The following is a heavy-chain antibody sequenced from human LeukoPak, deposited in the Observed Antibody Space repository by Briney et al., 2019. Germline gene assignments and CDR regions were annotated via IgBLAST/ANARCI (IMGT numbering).Heavy chain of an antibody. Sequence: SETLSLTCTVSGASINTKYWWRWARQSPGKGLEGIGEVFHSGSTNYNPSFKSRVSVSLDKSRSQFSLQLVSMTAADTAVYYCSRLPGTYDHWYFDLWGRGTLVTVSS. CDR1: GASINTKYW. V-gene: IGHV4-4*02. D-gene: IGHD7-27*01. CDR2: VFHSGST. J-gene: IGHJ2*01. CDR3: SRLPGTYDHWYFDL.